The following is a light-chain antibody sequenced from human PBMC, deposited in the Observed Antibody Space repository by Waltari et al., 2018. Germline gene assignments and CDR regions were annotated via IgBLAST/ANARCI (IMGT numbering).Light chain of an antibody. J-gene: IGKJ3*01. CDR1: QSVLYSSNNKNY. CDR2: WAS. CDR3: HQYYSIPFT. Sequence: DIVMTQSPDSLAVSLGERAPITCKSSQSVLYSSNNKNYLAWYQQKPGQPPKLLIYWASTRESGVPDRFSGSGSGTDFTLTISSLQAEDVAVYYCHQYYSIPFTFGPGTKVDIK. V-gene: IGKV4-1*01.